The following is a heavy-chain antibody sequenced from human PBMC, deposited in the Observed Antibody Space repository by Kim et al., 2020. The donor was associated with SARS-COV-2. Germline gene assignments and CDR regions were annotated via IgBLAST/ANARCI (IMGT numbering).Heavy chain of an antibody. CDR2: ISGDGGST. J-gene: IGHJ6*02. CDR1: GFTFDDYA. D-gene: IGHD6-19*01. V-gene: IGHV3-43*02. Sequence: GGSLRLSCAASGFTFDDYAMHWVRQAPGKGLEWVSLISGDGGSTYYADSVKGRFTFSRDNSKNSLYLQMNSLRTEDTALYYCAKDIFRSSGWYTGGGVAYYYYYGMDVWGQGTTVTVSS. CDR3: AKDIFRSSGWYTGGGVAYYYYYGMDV.